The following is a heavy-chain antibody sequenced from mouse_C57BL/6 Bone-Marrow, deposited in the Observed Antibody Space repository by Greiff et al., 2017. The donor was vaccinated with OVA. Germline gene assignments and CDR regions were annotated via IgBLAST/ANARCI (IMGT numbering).Heavy chain of an antibody. CDR2: IYPSDSET. V-gene: IGHV1-61*01. CDR3: ARTPDYYGSSYPYARDY. CDR1: GYTFTSYW. J-gene: IGHJ4*01. Sequence: QVQLQQPGAELVRPGSSVKLSCKASGYTFTSYWMDWVKQRPGQGLEWIGNIYPSDSETHYNQKFKDKATLTVDKSSSTAYMQLSSLTSEDSAVYYCARTPDYYGSSYPYARDYWGQGTSVTVSS. D-gene: IGHD1-1*01.